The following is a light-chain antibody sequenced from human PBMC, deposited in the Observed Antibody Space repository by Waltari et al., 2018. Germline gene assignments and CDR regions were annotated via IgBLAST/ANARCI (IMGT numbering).Light chain of an antibody. CDR3: QQYNSYSWT. J-gene: IGKJ1*01. Sequence: DIQMTQSPSTLSASVGDRVTITCRASQGISSRLAWYQQKPGKVPKLLIDDASSLESGVPSRFSGSGSGTEFTLTISSLQPDDFATYYCQQYNSYSWTFGQGTKVEIK. CDR2: DAS. CDR1: QGISSR. V-gene: IGKV1-5*01.